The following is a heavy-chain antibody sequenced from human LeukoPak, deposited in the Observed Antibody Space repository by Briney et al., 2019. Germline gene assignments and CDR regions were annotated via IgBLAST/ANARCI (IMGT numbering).Heavy chain of an antibody. V-gene: IGHV3-66*01. J-gene: IGHJ4*02. CDR1: GFTVSSNY. CDR3: ARDRPYHHGKVAAAAYQGY. Sequence: SGGSLRLSCAASGFTVSSNYMSWVRQAPGKGLEWVSVIYSGGSTYYADSVKGRFTISRDNSKNTLYLQMNSLRAEDTAVYYCARDRPYHHGKVAAAAYQGYWGQGTLVTVSS. D-gene: IGHD6-13*01. CDR2: IYSGGST.